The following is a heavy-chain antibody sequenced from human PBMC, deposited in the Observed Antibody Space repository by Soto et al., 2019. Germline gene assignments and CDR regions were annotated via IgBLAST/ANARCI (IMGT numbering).Heavy chain of an antibody. J-gene: IGHJ6*02. CDR1: GGSVSSGIYY. CDR3: ARGIEGWYQGRYYDGMDV. Sequence: QVQLQESGPGLVKPSETLSLTGTVSGGSVSSGIYYWSWIRQPPGKGLEWIGYIYYSGRTNYNPTLKSRVTISVDTSKHQLSLKLSAVTAADTAVYYCARGIEGWYQGRYYDGMDVWGQGTTVTVSS. CDR2: IYYSGRT. V-gene: IGHV4-61*01. D-gene: IGHD6-19*01.